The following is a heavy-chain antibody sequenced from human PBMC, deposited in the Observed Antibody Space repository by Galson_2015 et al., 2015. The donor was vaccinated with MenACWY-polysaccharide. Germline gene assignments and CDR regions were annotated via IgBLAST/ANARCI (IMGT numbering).Heavy chain of an antibody. J-gene: IGHJ4*02. V-gene: IGHV3-23*01. Sequence: SLRLSCAASGFTFSSYAMSWVRQAPGKGLEWVSTISGSGGGTYYADSVKGRFTISRDNSKNTLYLQMNSLRAEATAAYYCAKELSLGVSGTPGDYWGQGTLVTVSS. CDR1: GFTFSSYA. CDR2: ISGSGGGT. CDR3: AKELSLGVSGTPGDY. D-gene: IGHD6-19*01.